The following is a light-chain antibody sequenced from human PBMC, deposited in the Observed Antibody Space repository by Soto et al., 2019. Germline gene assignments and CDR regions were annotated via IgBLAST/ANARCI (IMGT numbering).Light chain of an antibody. Sequence: QSVLTQLPSASGAPGRRVSISCSGSASNIGRDPVNWYQQVPGTAPKLLIYENNHRPSGVPDRFSGSKSGTSASLVISGLQSEDEAEYFCAGWDGSLKGFVFGTGTKVTVL. J-gene: IGLJ1*01. CDR3: AGWDGSLKGFV. V-gene: IGLV1-44*01. CDR1: ASNIGRDP. CDR2: ENN.